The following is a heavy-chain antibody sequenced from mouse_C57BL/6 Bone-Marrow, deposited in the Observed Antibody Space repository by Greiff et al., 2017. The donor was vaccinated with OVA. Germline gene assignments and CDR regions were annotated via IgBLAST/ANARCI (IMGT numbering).Heavy chain of an antibody. CDR3: ARDGGYWYFEV. J-gene: IGHJ1*03. CDR2: ISDGGSYT. V-gene: IGHV5-4*03. Sequence: EVKLVESGGGLVKPGGSLKLSCAASGFTFSSYAMSWVRQTPEKRLEWVATISDGGSYTYYPDNVKGRFTISRDNAKNNLYLQMSHLKSEDTAMYYCARDGGYWYFEVGGTGTTVTVSS. D-gene: IGHD2-3*01. CDR1: GFTFSSYA.